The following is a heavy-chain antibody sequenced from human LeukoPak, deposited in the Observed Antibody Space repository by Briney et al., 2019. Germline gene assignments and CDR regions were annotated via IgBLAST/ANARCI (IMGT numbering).Heavy chain of an antibody. V-gene: IGHV4-39*01. D-gene: IGHD6-13*01. J-gene: IGHJ4*02. CDR1: GGYISSSSYY. Sequence: SETLSLTCTVSGGYISSSSYYWGWIRQSPGKGLEWIGSVYYRGSTYYNPSLKSRVTISVDTSKNQFSLKLNSVTAADTAVYYCARTTRGGSDSWDPYYSDYWGQGTLVTVSS. CDR3: ARTTRGGSDSWDPYYSDY. CDR2: VYYRGST.